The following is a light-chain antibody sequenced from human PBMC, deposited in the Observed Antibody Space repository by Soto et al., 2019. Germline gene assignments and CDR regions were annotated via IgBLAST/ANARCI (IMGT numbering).Light chain of an antibody. CDR2: EVS. J-gene: IGLJ1*01. CDR3: SSYAGSNNFV. Sequence: QSVLTQPPSASGSPGQSVTISCTGTSSDVGGYNYVSWYQQHPGKAPKLMIYEVSKRPSGVPDRFSGSKSGNTASLTVSGLQPEDEADYYSSSYAGSNNFVFGTGTKVTVL. V-gene: IGLV2-8*01. CDR1: SSDVGGYNY.